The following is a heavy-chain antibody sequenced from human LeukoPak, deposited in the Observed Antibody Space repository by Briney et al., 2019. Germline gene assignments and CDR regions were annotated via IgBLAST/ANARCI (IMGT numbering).Heavy chain of an antibody. D-gene: IGHD2-21*02. V-gene: IGHV3-23*01. CDR2: ISGSGGST. J-gene: IGHJ6*03. Sequence: GGTLRLSCAASGFTFSSYGMSWVRQAPGKGLEWVSAISGSGGSTYYADSVKGRFTISRDNSKNTLYLQMNSLRAEDTAVYYCYVVVTAGYYYMDVWGKGTTVTISS. CDR3: YVVVTAGYYYMDV. CDR1: GFTFSSYG.